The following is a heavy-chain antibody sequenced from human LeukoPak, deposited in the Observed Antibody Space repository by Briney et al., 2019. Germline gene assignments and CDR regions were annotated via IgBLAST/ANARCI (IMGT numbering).Heavy chain of an antibody. Sequence: GGSLRLSCAASGFTFSSYWMHWVRQAPGKGLVWVSRINSDGSTTNYADSVKGRYTISRDNAKNTLYLQMNSLRAEDTAMYYCARRSSGSPPFYFVYWGQGTLVTVSS. V-gene: IGHV3-74*01. CDR1: GFTFSSYW. D-gene: IGHD1-26*01. J-gene: IGHJ4*02. CDR2: INSDGSTT. CDR3: ARRSSGSPPFYFVY.